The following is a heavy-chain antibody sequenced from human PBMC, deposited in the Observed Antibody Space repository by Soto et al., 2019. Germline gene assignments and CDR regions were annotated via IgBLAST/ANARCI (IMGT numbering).Heavy chain of an antibody. V-gene: IGHV1-69*01. CDR1: GGTFSSYA. CDR2: IIPIFGTA. Sequence: QVQLVQSGAEVKKPGSSVKVSCKASGGTFSSYAISWVRQAPGQGLEWMGGIIPIFGTANYAQKFQGRVTITADESTSTAYMGLSSLRSEDTAVYYCARWLTAGSAYYYYYGMDVWGQGTTVTVSS. CDR3: ARWLTAGSAYYYYYGMDV. D-gene: IGHD3-10*01. J-gene: IGHJ6*02.